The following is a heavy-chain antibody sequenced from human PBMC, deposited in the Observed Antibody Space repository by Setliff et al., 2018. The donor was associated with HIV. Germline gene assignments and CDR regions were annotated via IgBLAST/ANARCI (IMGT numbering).Heavy chain of an antibody. CDR2: ISSSSYI. J-gene: IGHJ4*02. CDR1: GFTFSSYS. D-gene: IGHD1-26*01. V-gene: IGHV3-21*01. CDR3: ARDHFGGTYYFDY. Sequence: GGSLRLSCAASGFTFSSYSMNWVRQAPGKGLEWVSSISSSSYIYYADSVKVRFTISRDNAKNSLYLQMNSLRAEDTAVYYCARDHFGGTYYFDYWGQGTLVTVSS.